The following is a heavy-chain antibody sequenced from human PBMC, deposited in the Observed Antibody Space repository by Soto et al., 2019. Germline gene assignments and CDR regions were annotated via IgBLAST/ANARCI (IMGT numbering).Heavy chain of an antibody. J-gene: IGHJ4*02. CDR2: IYYSGST. CDR3: AREPRTGTPDY. V-gene: IGHV4-59*01. Sequence: PSETLSLTCTVSGGSISSYYWSWIRQPPGKGLEWIGYIYYSGSTNYNPSLKSRVTISVDTSKNQFSLKLSSVTAADTAVCYCAREPRTGTPDYWGQGTLVTVSS. CDR1: GGSISSYY. D-gene: IGHD1-1*01.